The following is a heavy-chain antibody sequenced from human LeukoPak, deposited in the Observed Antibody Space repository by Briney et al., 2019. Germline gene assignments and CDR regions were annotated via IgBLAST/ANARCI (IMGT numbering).Heavy chain of an antibody. CDR2: IWYDGSNK. CDR3: AKDGLGYGSGSYYNF. J-gene: IGHJ4*02. Sequence: GGSLRLSCAASGFTFSSYGMHWVRQAPGKGLEWVAVIWYDGSNKYYADSVKGRFTISRDNSKNTLYLQMNSLRAEDTAVYYCAKDGLGYGSGSYYNFWGQGTLVTVSS. CDR1: GFTFSSYG. D-gene: IGHD3-10*01. V-gene: IGHV3-33*06.